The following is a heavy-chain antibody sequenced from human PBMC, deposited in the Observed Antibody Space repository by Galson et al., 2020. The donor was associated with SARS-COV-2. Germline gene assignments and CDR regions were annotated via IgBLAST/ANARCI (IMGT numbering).Heavy chain of an antibody. Sequence: GGSLRLSCAASGFTFSSYAMRWVRQAQGKGLEWVSAISGSGGSTYYADSVKGRFTISRDNSKNTLYLQMNSLRAEDTAVYYCAKDHLTVAGTGDYYCDGRDDWGQGTSVTVAS. CDR3: AKDHLTVAGTGDYYCDGRDD. CDR2: ISGSGGST. CDR1: GFTFSSYA. D-gene: IGHD6-19*01. V-gene: IGHV3-23*01. J-gene: IGHJ6*02.